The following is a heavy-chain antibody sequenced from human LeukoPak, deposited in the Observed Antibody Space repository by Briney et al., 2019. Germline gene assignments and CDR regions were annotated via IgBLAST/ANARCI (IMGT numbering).Heavy chain of an antibody. CDR2: FDPEDDET. CDR1: GYTLTELS. Sequence: ASVRVSCKVSGYTLTELSLHWVRQAPGKGLEWMGGFDPEDDETIYAQTFQGRVTMTEDTSTDTAYMELSSLRSEDTAVYYCATLQSGSYAYFFDYWGQGTLVAVSS. D-gene: IGHD1-26*01. V-gene: IGHV1-24*01. J-gene: IGHJ4*02. CDR3: ATLQSGSYAYFFDY.